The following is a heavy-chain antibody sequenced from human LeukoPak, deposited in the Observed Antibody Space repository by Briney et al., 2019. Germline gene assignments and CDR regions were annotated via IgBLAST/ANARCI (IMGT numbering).Heavy chain of an antibody. Sequence: GGSLRLSCAASGFTFSSYSMNWVRQAPGKGLEWVSYISSSSSTIYYADSVKGRFTISRDNAKNSLYLQMNSLRDEDTAVYCCARDLSGSYLFYFDYWGQGTLVTVSS. D-gene: IGHD3-10*01. V-gene: IGHV3-48*02. CDR1: GFTFSSYS. CDR3: ARDLSGSYLFYFDY. J-gene: IGHJ4*02. CDR2: ISSSSSTI.